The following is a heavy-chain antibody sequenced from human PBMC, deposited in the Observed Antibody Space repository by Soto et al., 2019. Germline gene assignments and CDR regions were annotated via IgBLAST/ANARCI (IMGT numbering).Heavy chain of an antibody. CDR3: ARDRDSPFDWSPNWFDP. CDR1: GGTFSSYA. J-gene: IGHJ5*02. D-gene: IGHD3-9*01. Sequence: GASVKVSCKASGGTFSSYAISWVRQAPGQGLEWMGGIIPIFGTANYAQKFQGRVTITADESTSTAYMELSSLRSEDTAVYYCARDRDSPFDWSPNWFDPWGQGTLVTVSS. CDR2: IIPIFGTA. V-gene: IGHV1-69*13.